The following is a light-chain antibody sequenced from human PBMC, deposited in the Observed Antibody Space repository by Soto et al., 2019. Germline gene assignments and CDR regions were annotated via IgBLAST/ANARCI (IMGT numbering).Light chain of an antibody. CDR3: SSYTSSSTVV. V-gene: IGLV2-14*01. Sequence: QSALTQPASVSGSPGQSITMSCTGTSSDVGGYNFVSWYQQLPGKAPKLMIYDVSDRPSGVSNRFSGSKSGNTASLTISGLQAEGEDDYYCSSYTSSSTVVFGGGTKVTVL. CDR2: DVS. J-gene: IGLJ2*01. CDR1: SSDVGGYNF.